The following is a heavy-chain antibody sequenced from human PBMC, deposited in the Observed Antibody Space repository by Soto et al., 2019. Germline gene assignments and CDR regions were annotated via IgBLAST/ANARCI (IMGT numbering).Heavy chain of an antibody. V-gene: IGHV1-69*01. D-gene: IGHD6-13*01. CDR2: IIPIFGTA. CDR1: GGTFSSYA. J-gene: IGHJ4*02. CDR3: ARGPGIAAAGSPLYFDY. Sequence: QVQLVQSGAEVKKPGSSVKVSCKASGGTFSSYAISWVRQAPGQGLEWMGGIIPIFGTANYAQKFQGRVTITADESTSPAYMELSSLISEDTAVYYCARGPGIAAAGSPLYFDYWGQGTLVTVSS.